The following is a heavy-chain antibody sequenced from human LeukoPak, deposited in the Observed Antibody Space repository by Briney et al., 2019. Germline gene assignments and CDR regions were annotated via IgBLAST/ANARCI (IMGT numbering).Heavy chain of an antibody. D-gene: IGHD3-16*01. V-gene: IGHV3-7*01. CDR1: GFTFSSHA. Sequence: GGSLRLSCAASGFTFSSHAMVWARQAPGKGLEWVANINEDGSQIYYVGSVKGRFTVSRDNARDSLYLQMTSLRVEDTAIYYCARDATRGGDFDYWGQGTLVTVSS. CDR3: ARDATRGGDFDY. CDR2: INEDGSQI. J-gene: IGHJ4*02.